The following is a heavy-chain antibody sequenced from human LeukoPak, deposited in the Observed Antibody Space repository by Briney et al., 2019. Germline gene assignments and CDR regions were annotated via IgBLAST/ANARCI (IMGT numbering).Heavy chain of an antibody. D-gene: IGHD5-24*01. Sequence: GGSLRLSCAASGFTFSSFGMHWVRQAPSKGLEWVTFIRYDGSIQYYADSVKGRFTISRDNSKNTLYLQMNGLRVEDTALYYCAKDTVELALDWGQGTLVTVSS. J-gene: IGHJ4*02. CDR2: IRYDGSIQ. CDR3: AKDTVELALD. CDR1: GFTFSSFG. V-gene: IGHV3-30*02.